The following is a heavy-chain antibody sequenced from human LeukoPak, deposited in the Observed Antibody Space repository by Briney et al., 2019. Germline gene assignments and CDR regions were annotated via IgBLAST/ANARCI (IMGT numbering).Heavy chain of an antibody. V-gene: IGHV1-18*01. D-gene: IGHD1-26*01. J-gene: IGHJ6*03. Sequence: GASVKVSCKASGYTFTSYGISWVRQAPGQGLEWMGWISVYNGNTNYAQRLQGRVTMTIDTSTNTAYMELRTLRSDDTAVYYCARGIPGALSYYMDVWGKGTTVTVSS. CDR1: GYTFTSYG. CDR3: ARGIPGALSYYMDV. CDR2: ISVYNGNT.